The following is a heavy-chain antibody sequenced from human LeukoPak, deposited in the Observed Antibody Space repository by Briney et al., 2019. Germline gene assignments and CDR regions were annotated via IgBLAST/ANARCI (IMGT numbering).Heavy chain of an antibody. CDR3: ARSPTEYCSSTSCYARYYYYGMDV. D-gene: IGHD2-2*01. Sequence: PSETLSLTCTVSGGSISSYYWSWIRQPPGKGLEWIGYIYYSGSTNYNPSLKSRVTISVGTSRNQFSLKLSSVTAADTAVYYCARSPTEYCSSTSCYARYYYYGMDVWGQGTTVTVSS. J-gene: IGHJ6*02. V-gene: IGHV4-59*08. CDR2: IYYSGST. CDR1: GGSISSYY.